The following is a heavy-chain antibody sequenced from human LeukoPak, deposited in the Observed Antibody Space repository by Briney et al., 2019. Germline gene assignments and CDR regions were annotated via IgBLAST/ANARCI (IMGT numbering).Heavy chain of an antibody. Sequence: GGSLRLSCAASGFTFDDYGMSWVRQAPGKGLEWVSGINWNGGSTGYADSVKGRFTISRDNAKNSLYLQMNSLRAEDTALYYCARDRITMTAYCDAFDIWGQGTMVTVSS. J-gene: IGHJ3*02. CDR3: ARDRITMTAYCDAFDI. V-gene: IGHV3-20*04. D-gene: IGHD3-22*01. CDR1: GFTFDDYG. CDR2: INWNGGST.